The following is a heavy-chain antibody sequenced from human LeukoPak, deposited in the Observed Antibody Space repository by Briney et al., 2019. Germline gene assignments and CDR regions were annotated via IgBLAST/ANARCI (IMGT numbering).Heavy chain of an antibody. Sequence: GGSLRLSCAASGFTFSSYWMHWVRQAPGKGLVWVSRINSDGSSTSYADSVKGRFTISRDNAKNTLYLQMNSLRAEDTAVYYCARVSRRYDFWSGYHAYYFDYWGQGTLVTVSS. CDR2: INSDGSST. J-gene: IGHJ4*02. D-gene: IGHD3-3*01. CDR3: ARVSRRYDFWSGYHAYYFDY. V-gene: IGHV3-74*01. CDR1: GFTFSSYW.